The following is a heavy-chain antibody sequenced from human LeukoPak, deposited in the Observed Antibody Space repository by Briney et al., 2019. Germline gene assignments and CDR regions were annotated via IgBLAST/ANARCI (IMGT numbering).Heavy chain of an antibody. CDR1: GFTFSNYW. CDR2: INSDGGRI. CDR3: ARVGTGSWYFDL. D-gene: IGHD3-10*01. J-gene: IGHJ2*01. V-gene: IGHV3-74*01. Sequence: QAGGSLRLSCAASGFTFSNYWMHWVRQAPGKGLVWVSRINSDGGRISYADSVQGRFTISRDNAKNTVYLQMNSLRAEDTAVYYCARVGTGSWYFDLWGRGTLVTFSS.